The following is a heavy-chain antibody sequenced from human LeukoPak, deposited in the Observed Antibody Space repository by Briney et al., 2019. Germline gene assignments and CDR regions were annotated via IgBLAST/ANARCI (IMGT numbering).Heavy chain of an antibody. CDR2: TTGSGATT. V-gene: IGHV3-23*01. CDR3: AKDAIYWFRGTDNWFDP. CDR1: GFTFSGYA. J-gene: IGHJ5*02. Sequence: GGPLRLSCAASGFTFSGYAMSWVRQAPGKGLEWVSATTGSGATTYYADSVKGRFTISRDNSKSTLYLQMNSLRAEDTAVYYCAKDAIYWFRGTDNWFDPWGQGTLVTVSS. D-gene: IGHD3-10*01.